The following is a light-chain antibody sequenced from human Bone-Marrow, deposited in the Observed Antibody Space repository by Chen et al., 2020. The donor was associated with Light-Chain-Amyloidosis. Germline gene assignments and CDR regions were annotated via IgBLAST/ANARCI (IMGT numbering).Light chain of an antibody. CDR3: QQYNNWPRT. Sequence: ESAMPQSPATVSRFPGESATLSCRVSQSVGNKLAWYQHKPGQGPSLVIYDASTSASGIPARFSGSGSGTEFTLTISSLQSEDFAVYFCQQYNNWPRTFGQGTRVEVK. CDR2: DAS. V-gene: IGKV3-15*01. CDR1: QSVGNK. J-gene: IGKJ1*01.